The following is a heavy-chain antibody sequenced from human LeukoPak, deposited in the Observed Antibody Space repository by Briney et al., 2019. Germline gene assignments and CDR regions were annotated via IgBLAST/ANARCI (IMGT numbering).Heavy chain of an antibody. D-gene: IGHD5-18*01. CDR1: DGSISSNSAY. V-gene: IGHV4-39*01. Sequence: PSETLSLTCTVSDGSISSNSAYWGWLRQPPGKGLEWIGSIYYSKNTYYNPSLKSRVTISADTSKNQFSLRLDSVSAADTAVYYCASPRGFSYGYFDHWGQGSLVTVSS. J-gene: IGHJ4*02. CDR2: IYYSKNT. CDR3: ASPRGFSYGYFDH.